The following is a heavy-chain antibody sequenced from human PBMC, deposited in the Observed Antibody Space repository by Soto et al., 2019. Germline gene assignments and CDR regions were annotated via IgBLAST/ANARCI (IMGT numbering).Heavy chain of an antibody. Sequence: ASVKVSCKTSGYTFTTFNINWVRQAPGQGLEWMGWMNPTRGTKGYAQNFQDRLTLTRDTSITTAYMELSFLISDDTAIYFCVKYGVAAFYWGQGTQVTVSS. V-gene: IGHV1-8*02. CDR2: MNPTRGTK. D-gene: IGHD2-8*01. J-gene: IGHJ4*02. CDR1: GYTFTTFN. CDR3: VKYGVAAFY.